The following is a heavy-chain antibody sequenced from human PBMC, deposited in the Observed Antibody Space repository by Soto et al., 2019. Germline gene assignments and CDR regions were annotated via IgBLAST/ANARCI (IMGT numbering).Heavy chain of an antibody. Sequence: VESGGGLVQPGGSLKLSCAASGFTFSGSAMHWVRQASGKGLEWLGRIRSKANNYATAYAASVKGRFTISRDDSKDTAYLLMSSLKPEDTAMYYCTRHLSDYWGQGTLVTVSS. J-gene: IGHJ4*02. CDR3: TRHLSDY. CDR2: IRSKANNYAT. CDR1: GFTFSGSA. V-gene: IGHV3-73*01.